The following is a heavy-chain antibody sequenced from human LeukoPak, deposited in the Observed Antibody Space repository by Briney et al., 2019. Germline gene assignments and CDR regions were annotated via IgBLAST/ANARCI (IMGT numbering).Heavy chain of an antibody. CDR1: GGSFSGYY. CDR3: ARALDFRDAFDI. Sequence: PSETLSLTCAVYGGSFSGYYWSWIRQPPGKGLEWIGEINHSGSTNYNPSLKSRVTISVDTSKNQFSLKLSSVTAADTAVYYCARALDFRDAFDIWGQGTMVTVSS. CDR2: INHSGST. D-gene: IGHD3-3*01. J-gene: IGHJ3*02. V-gene: IGHV4-34*01.